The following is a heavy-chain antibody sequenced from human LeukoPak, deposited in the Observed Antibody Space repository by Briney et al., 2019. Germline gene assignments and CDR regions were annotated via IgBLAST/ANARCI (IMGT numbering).Heavy chain of an antibody. Sequence: ASVKVSCKASGYTFTSYDINWVRQATGQGLEWMGWMNPNSGNTGYAQKLQGRVTMTTDTSTSTAYMELRSLRSDDTAVYYCARATFPSEVDYYYYMDVWGKGTTVTVSS. V-gene: IGHV1-8*01. CDR2: MNPNSGNT. D-gene: IGHD3-16*01. J-gene: IGHJ6*03. CDR1: GYTFTSYD. CDR3: ARATFPSEVDYYYYMDV.